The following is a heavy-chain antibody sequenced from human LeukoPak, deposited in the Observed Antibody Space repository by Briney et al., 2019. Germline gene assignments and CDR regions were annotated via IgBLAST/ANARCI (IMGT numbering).Heavy chain of an antibody. CDR2: IWSDGSTK. J-gene: IGHJ4*02. V-gene: IGHV3-33*06. CDR1: GFTFRNYG. Sequence: GGSLRLSCAASGFTFRNYGMHWVRQAPGKGLEWVAVIWSDGSTKYYAESVQGRFTISRDTSKNRLYLQLNSLRVEDTAIYYCVKGGFTYYDDWGQGTLVTVSS. D-gene: IGHD3-22*01. CDR3: VKGGFTYYDD.